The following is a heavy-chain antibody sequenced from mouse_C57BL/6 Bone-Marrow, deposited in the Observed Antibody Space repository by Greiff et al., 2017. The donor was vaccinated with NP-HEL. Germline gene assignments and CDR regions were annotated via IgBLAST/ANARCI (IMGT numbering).Heavy chain of an antibody. CDR3: ARRRQLKDYFDY. CDR1: GYTFTNYW. V-gene: IGHV1-63*01. CDR2: IYPGGGYT. Sequence: VKLMESGAELVRPGTSVKLSCKASGYTFTNYWIGWAKQRPGHGLEWIGDIYPGGGYTNYNEKFKGKATLTADKSSSTAYMQFSSLTSEDSAIYYCARRRQLKDYFDYWGQGTTLTVSS. J-gene: IGHJ2*01. D-gene: IGHD3-2*02.